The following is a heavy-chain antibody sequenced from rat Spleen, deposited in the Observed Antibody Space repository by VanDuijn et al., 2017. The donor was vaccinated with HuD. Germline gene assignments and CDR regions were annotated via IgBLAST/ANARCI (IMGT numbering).Heavy chain of an antibody. CDR3: TREETLYWYFDF. CDR2: ISYDGGRT. CDR1: GFTFSDYY. V-gene: IGHV5-20*01. Sequence: EVQLAESGGGLVQPGRSLKLSCAASGFTFSDYYMAWVRQAPTKGLEWVASISYDGGRTYYRDSVKGRFTISRDSTKTTLYLQMNSLRSEDTATYYCTREETLYWYFDFWGPGTMVTVSS. J-gene: IGHJ1*01. D-gene: IGHD3-4*01.